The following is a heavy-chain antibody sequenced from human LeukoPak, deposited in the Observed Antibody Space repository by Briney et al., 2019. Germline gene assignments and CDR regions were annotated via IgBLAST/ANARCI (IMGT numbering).Heavy chain of an antibody. Sequence: ASVKVSCTASGYTFTGYYMHWVRQAPGQGLEWMGWINPNSGGTNYAQKFQCWVTMTRDTSISTAYMELSRLRSDDTAVYYCARAGIAAISFDYWGQGTLVTVSS. CDR3: ARAGIAAISFDY. V-gene: IGHV1-2*04. CDR1: GYTFTGYY. CDR2: INPNSGGT. J-gene: IGHJ4*02. D-gene: IGHD6-13*01.